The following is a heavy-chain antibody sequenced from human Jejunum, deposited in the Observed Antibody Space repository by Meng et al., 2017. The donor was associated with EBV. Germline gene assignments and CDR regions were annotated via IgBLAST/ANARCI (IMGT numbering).Heavy chain of an antibody. CDR1: CDSIARGASL. Sequence: HLQPQEPGPGLVKPSQTLSLPGAVSCDSIARGASLWSWIRPPPGKGLEWIGNIYHIGSTYYNPSLKSRVTISVDRSKNQFSLKLTSVTAADTAVYYCARGGPDFGDYVPFDYWGQGTLVTVSS. CDR2: IYHIGST. V-gene: IGHV4-30-2*01. J-gene: IGHJ4*02. D-gene: IGHD4-17*01. CDR3: ARGGPDFGDYVPFDY.